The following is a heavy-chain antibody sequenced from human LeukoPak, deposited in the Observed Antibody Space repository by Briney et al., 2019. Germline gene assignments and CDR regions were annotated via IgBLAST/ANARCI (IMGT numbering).Heavy chain of an antibody. CDR2: INSDGRST. CDR1: GFTFSSYW. Sequence: GGSLRLSCAVSGFTFSSYWMHWVRHAPGKGLVWVSRINSDGRSTSYADSVKGRFTISRDNAKNTLYLQMNSLRAEDTAVYYCARGVHNWNYYDSSDYCGDWFDSWGQGNLVTVSS. D-gene: IGHD3-22*01. V-gene: IGHV3-74*01. CDR3: ARGVHNWNYYDSSDYCGDWFDS. J-gene: IGHJ5*01.